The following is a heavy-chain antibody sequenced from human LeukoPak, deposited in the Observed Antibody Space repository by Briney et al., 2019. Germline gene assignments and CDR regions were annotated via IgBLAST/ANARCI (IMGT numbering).Heavy chain of an antibody. CDR3: ARSANWDEVRIDD. CDR2: IIAILGIA. CDR1: GGTFSSYA. V-gene: IGHV1-69*04. D-gene: IGHD1-20*01. J-gene: IGHJ4*02. Sequence: SVKVSCKASGGTFSSYAISWVRQAPGQGLGWMGRIIAILGIADSAQKFKGRVTCTADKSTSAAYMELSSLRSEDTAVYYCARSANWDEVRIDDWGQGTLVTVSS.